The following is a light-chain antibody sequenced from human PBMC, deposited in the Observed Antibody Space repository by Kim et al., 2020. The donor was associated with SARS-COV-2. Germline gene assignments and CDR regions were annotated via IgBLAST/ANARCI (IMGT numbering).Light chain of an antibody. CDR1: QSVSSY. CDR2: GAS. CDR3: QQYNNWPLYS. Sequence: VSPAKRATPPGMAGQSVSSYEAWYQQKPGQAPRHLSYGASTRDNGIPARFSGSGSGTEFTLTISSLQSEEFAVYYCQQYNNWPLYSFGQGTKLEI. V-gene: IGKV3-15*01. J-gene: IGKJ2*03.